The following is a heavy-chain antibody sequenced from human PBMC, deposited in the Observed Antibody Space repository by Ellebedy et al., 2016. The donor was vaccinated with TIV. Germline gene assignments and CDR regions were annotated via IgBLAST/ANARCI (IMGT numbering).Heavy chain of an antibody. Sequence: GESLKLSCVASGFTFSSYAMNWVRQTPGEGLEWVSGIRGDGGSSYYASSVKGRFTISRDNSKSTLYLQMNTLRADDTAVYYCAKAALIASDWLGKNGFDVWGQGTLVTVSS. CDR3: AKAALIASDWLGKNGFDV. V-gene: IGHV3-23*01. CDR2: IRGDGGSS. D-gene: IGHD3-9*01. J-gene: IGHJ3*01. CDR1: GFTFSSYA.